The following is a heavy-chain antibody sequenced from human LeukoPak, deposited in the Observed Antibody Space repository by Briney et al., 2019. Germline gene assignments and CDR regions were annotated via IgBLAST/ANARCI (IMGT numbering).Heavy chain of an antibody. CDR1: GFSFSTYS. CDR3: ARWYSSGWYSDY. CDR2: VSGTSEYI. D-gene: IGHD6-19*01. Sequence: PGGSLRLSCGASGFSFSTYSMIWVRQAPGKGLEWVSSVSGTSEYIYYADSVRGRFTISRDNAKNTVYLQMNSLRAEDTAVYYCARWYSSGWYSDYWGQGTLVTVSS. J-gene: IGHJ4*02. V-gene: IGHV3-21*06.